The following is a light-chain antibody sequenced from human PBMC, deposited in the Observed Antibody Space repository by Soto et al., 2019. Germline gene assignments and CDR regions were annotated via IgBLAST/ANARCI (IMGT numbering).Light chain of an antibody. CDR3: QQYDSTPPT. Sequence: EIVLTQSPGTLSLSPGDRATLSCRASQSVNSNYLAWYQRKPGQAPRLLIYGASNRATDIPYRFSASGSGTDFTLTITRLEAEDFAVYYCQQYDSTPPTFGQGTELEVK. CDR2: GAS. J-gene: IGKJ1*01. V-gene: IGKV3-20*01. CDR1: QSVNSNY.